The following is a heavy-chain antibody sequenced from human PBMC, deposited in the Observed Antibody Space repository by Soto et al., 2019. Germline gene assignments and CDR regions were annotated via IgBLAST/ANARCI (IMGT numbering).Heavy chain of an antibody. Sequence: PSDTLSLTCAVYGGSFSGYYWSWIRQPPGKGLEWIGEINHSGSTNYNPSLKSRVTISVDTSKNQFSLKLSSVTAADTAVYYCARARITMVRGVIGYYYYGMVVCGQGTTFTVSS. J-gene: IGHJ6*02. CDR2: INHSGST. CDR1: GGSFSGYY. D-gene: IGHD3-10*01. CDR3: ARARITMVRGVIGYYYYGMVV. V-gene: IGHV4-34*01.